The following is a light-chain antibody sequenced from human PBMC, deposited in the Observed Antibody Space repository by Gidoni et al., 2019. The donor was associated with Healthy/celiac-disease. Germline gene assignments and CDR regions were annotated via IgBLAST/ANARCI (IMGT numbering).Light chain of an antibody. CDR3: QQYYSTPLT. V-gene: IGKV4-1*01. CDR2: WAS. CDR1: KLVLYSSNNKNY. Sequence: DIVITQSTDSLAVSLGVRATINCKSSKLVLYSSNNKNYLAWYQQKPGQPPKLLIYWASTRESGVPDRFSSSGSGTDFTLTISSLRAEDVAVYYCQQYYSTPLTFXGXTKVEIK. J-gene: IGKJ4*01.